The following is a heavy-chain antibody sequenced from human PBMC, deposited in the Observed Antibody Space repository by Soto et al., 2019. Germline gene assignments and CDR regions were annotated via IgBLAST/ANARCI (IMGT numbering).Heavy chain of an antibody. CDR3: ARGGDSSLYYYYGMDV. CDR1: GFTFSDYY. J-gene: IGHJ6*02. Sequence: AGGSLRLSCAASGFTFSDYYMSWIRQAPGKGLEWVSYISSSGSTIYYADSVKGRFTISRDNAKNSLYLQMNSLRAEDTAVYYCARGGDSSLYYYYGMDVWGQGTTVTVSS. D-gene: IGHD6-13*01. CDR2: ISSSGSTI. V-gene: IGHV3-11*01.